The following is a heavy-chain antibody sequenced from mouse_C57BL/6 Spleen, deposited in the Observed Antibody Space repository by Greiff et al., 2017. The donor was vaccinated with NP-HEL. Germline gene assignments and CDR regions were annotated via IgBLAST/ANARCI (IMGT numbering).Heavy chain of an antibody. J-gene: IGHJ1*03. V-gene: IGHV1-82*01. CDR2: IYPGDGDT. CDR1: GYAFSSSW. CDR3: ARSVDYDGSSLWYFDV. D-gene: IGHD1-1*01. Sequence: VQLQQSGPELVKPGASVKISCKASGYAFSSSWMNWVKQRPGKGLEWIGRIYPGDGDTNYNGKFKGKATLTADKSSSTAYMQLSSLTSEDSAVYFCARSVDYDGSSLWYFDVWGTGTTVTVSS.